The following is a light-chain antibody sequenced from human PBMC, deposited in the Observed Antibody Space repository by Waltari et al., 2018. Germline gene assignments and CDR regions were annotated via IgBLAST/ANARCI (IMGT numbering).Light chain of an antibody. CDR2: EDN. CDR3: QSYDSSNPVV. Sequence: NFMLTQPHSVSESPGKTVTISCTGSSGSIASNYVQWYPQRPGSAPTTVIYEDNQRPSGVPDRFSGSIDSSSNSASLTISGLKTEDEADYYCQSYDSSNPVVFGGGTKLTVL. V-gene: IGLV6-57*02. J-gene: IGLJ2*01. CDR1: SGSIASNY.